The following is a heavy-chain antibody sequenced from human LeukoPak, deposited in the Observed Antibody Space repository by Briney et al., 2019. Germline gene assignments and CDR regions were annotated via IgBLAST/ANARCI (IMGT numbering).Heavy chain of an antibody. J-gene: IGHJ4*02. Sequence: SETLSLTCAVYGGSFSGYYWSWIRQPPGKGPEWIGEINHSGSTNYNPSLKSRVTISVDTSKNQFSLKLSSVTAADTAVYYCAREGASCYDYWGQGTLVTVSS. V-gene: IGHV4-34*01. CDR2: INHSGST. CDR3: AREGASCYDY. CDR1: GGSFSGYY. D-gene: IGHD2-2*01.